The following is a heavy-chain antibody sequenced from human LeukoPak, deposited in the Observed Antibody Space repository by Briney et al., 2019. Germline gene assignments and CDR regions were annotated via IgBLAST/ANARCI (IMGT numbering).Heavy chain of an antibody. J-gene: IGHJ4*02. CDR2: INHSGGT. V-gene: IGHV4-34*01. CDR1: GGSISSYY. CDR3: ARGVDYYGV. Sequence: SETLSLTCTVSGGSISSYYWGWIRQPPVKGLEWIGEINHSGGTNYNPSLKSRVTISVDTSKKQFSLKLSSVTAADTAVYYCARGVDYYGVWGQGTLVTVSS. D-gene: IGHD3-10*01.